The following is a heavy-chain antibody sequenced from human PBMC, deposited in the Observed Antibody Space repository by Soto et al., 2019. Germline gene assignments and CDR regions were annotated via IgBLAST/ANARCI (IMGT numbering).Heavy chain of an antibody. CDR3: ARRTIKLLWFGELLSGDAFDI. V-gene: IGHV4-34*01. Sequence: SETLSLTCAVYGGSFSGYYWSWIRQPPGKGLEWIGEINHSGSTNYNPSLKSRVTISVDTAKNQFSLKLSSVTAADTAVYYCARRTIKLLWFGELLSGDAFDIWGQGTMVTVSS. CDR1: GGSFSGYY. CDR2: INHSGST. J-gene: IGHJ3*02. D-gene: IGHD3-10*01.